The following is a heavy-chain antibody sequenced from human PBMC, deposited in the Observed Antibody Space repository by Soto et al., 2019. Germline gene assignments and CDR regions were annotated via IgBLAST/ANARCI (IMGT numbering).Heavy chain of an antibody. V-gene: IGHV3-33*01. CDR1: GFTFSSYG. CDR2: IWYDGSNK. J-gene: IGHJ4*02. Sequence: QVQLVESGGGVVQPGRSLRLSCAASGFTFSSYGMHWVRQAPGKGLEWVAVIWYDGSNKYYADSVKGRFTISRDNSKNTLFLEINSLGAGDTAVFYCGRDVGYALRGGGESGDYWGQGTLVTVSS. CDR3: GRDVGYALRGGGESGDY. D-gene: IGHD3-16*01.